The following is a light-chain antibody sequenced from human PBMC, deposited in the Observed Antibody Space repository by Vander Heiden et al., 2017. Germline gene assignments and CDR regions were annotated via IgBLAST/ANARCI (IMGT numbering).Light chain of an antibody. CDR2: DAC. V-gene: IGKV3-11*01. CDR3: QQRSTWPT. CDR1: QTVSSY. Sequence: EIVLTESPGTLSLSPWARATLTFRAIQTVSSYLCWYQQKPGQAPSLLIYDACNRATGIPTRFSGSASATDFTLTISRLEPEDFAVYYCQQRSTWPTFGQGTRLEIK. J-gene: IGKJ5*01.